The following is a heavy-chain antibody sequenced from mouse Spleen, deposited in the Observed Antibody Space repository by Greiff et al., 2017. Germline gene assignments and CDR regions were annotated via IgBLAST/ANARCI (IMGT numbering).Heavy chain of an antibody. CDR3: ARGYYGSSSWFAY. D-gene: IGHD1-1*01. Sequence: EVQLQESGGGLVKPGGSLKLSCAASGFTFSSYAMSWVRQTPEKRLEWVASISSGGSTYYPDSVKGRFTISRDNARNILYLQMSSLRSEDTAMYYCARGYYGSSSWFAYWGQGTLVTVSA. J-gene: IGHJ3*01. CDR2: ISSGGST. CDR1: GFTFSSYA. V-gene: IGHV5-6-5*01.